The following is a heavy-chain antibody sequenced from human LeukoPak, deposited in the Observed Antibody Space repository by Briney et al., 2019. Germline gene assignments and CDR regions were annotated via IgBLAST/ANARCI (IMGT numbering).Heavy chain of an antibody. CDR2: MNPNSGNT. J-gene: IGHJ6*02. CDR1: GYTFTSYD. CDR3: AREDYYYYGMDF. Sequence: GASVKVSCKASGYTFTSYDINWVRQATGQGLEWMGWMNPNSGNTGYAQKFQGRVTMTRNTSISTAYMELSSLRSEDTAVYYCAREDYYYYGMDFWGQGTTVTVSS. V-gene: IGHV1-8*01.